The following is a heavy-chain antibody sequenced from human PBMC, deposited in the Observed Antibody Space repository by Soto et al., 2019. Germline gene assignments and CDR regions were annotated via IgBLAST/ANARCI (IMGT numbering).Heavy chain of an antibody. J-gene: IGHJ6*02. CDR2: IYHSGST. D-gene: IGHD3-22*01. CDR1: GGSIRSSNW. Sequence: SETLSLTCAVAGGSIRSSNWWSRVRQPPGKGLEWIGEIYHSGSTNHNPSLKSRVTISVDKSKNQFSLKLSSVTAADTAVYYCARGKDYYDSSGYYYGSYYYGMDVWGQGTTVT. V-gene: IGHV4-4*02. CDR3: ARGKDYYDSSGYYYGSYYYGMDV.